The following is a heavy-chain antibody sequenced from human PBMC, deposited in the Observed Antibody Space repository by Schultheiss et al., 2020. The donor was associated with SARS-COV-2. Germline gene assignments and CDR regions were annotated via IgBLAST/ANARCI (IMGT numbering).Heavy chain of an antibody. CDR3: AREERGYYGSGSSYFDY. D-gene: IGHD3-10*01. CDR2: IYTSGST. J-gene: IGHJ4*02. CDR1: GGSISSYY. V-gene: IGHV4-4*07. Sequence: SQTLSLTCTVSGGSISSYYWSWIRQPAGKGLEWIGRIYTSGSTNYNPSLKSRVTMSVDTSKNQFSLKLSSVTAADTAVYYCAREERGYYGSGSSYFDYWGQGTLVTVSS.